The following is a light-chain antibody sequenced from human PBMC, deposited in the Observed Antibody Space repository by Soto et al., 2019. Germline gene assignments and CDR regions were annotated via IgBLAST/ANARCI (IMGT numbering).Light chain of an antibody. CDR1: QSISSW. CDR3: QQYSSYSRT. CDR2: KAS. V-gene: IGKV1-5*03. Sequence: VQMTHAPSTLSASLGDRVTITCRASQSISSWLAWYQQKPGKAPKVLIYKASSLESGVPSRFSGSGSGTEFTLTISSLQPDDFATYYCQQYSSYSRTFGQGTKVDIK. J-gene: IGKJ1*01.